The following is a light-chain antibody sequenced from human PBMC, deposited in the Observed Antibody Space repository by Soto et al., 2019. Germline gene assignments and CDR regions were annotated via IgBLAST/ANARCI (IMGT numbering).Light chain of an antibody. CDR2: EVT. Sequence: QSALTQPPSASGSPGQSVAISCTGTSSDVGGNNYVSWYQQHPGKAPKLMVYEVTKRPSGVPDRFSGSKSGNTASLTVSGLQAEEEADYYCSSYAGSKNVIFGGGTKLTVL. J-gene: IGLJ2*01. CDR1: SSDVGGNNY. CDR3: SSYAGSKNVI. V-gene: IGLV2-8*01.